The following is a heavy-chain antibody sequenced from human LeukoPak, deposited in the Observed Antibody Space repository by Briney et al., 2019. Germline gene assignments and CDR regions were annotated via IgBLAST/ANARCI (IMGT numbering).Heavy chain of an antibody. D-gene: IGHD2-2*01. Sequence: RTSETLSLTCAVYGGSFSGYYWSWIRQPPGKGLEWIGEINHSGSTNYNPSLKSRVTISVDTSKNQFSLKLSSVTPANTAVYYCAIHIVVVPAAKKKNWFDPWGQGTLVTVSS. CDR1: GGSFSGYY. CDR3: AIHIVVVPAAKKKNWFDP. V-gene: IGHV4-34*01. CDR2: INHSGST. J-gene: IGHJ5*02.